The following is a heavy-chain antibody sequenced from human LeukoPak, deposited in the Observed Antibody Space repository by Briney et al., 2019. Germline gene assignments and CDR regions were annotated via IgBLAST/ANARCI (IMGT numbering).Heavy chain of an antibody. CDR2: ISSSSSMI. CDR3: ARDYGDLPARVPYFDY. Sequence: GGSLRLSCAASGFTVGSNHMSWVRQAPGKGLEWVSYISSSSSMIYYADSVKGRFTISRDNAKNSLYLQMKSLRDEDTAIYYCARDYGDLPARVPYFDYWGQGTLVTVSS. CDR1: GFTVGSNH. J-gene: IGHJ4*02. D-gene: IGHD4-17*01. V-gene: IGHV3-48*02.